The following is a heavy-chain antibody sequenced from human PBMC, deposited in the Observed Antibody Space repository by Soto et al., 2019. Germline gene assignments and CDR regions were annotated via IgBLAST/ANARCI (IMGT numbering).Heavy chain of an antibody. D-gene: IGHD6-6*01. CDR2: ISSSSSYI. CDR1: GFTFSSYS. CDR3: ARHNEGFSSDY. J-gene: IGHJ4*02. Sequence: EVQLVESGGGLVKPGGSLRLSCAASGFTFSSYSMNWVRQAPGKGLGWVSSISSSSSYIYYADSVRGRFTISRDNAKNSLYLQMNSLRAEDTAVYYCARHNEGFSSDYWGQGTLVTVSS. V-gene: IGHV3-21*01.